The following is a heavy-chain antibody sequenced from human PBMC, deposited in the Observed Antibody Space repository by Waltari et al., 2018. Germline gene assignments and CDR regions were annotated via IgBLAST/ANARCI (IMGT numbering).Heavy chain of an antibody. CDR1: CDSMVGYY. CDR3: ARQRGSYYSAFDY. D-gene: IGHD1-26*01. CDR2: VYSGGNT. J-gene: IGHJ4*02. V-gene: IGHV4-59*01. Sequence: QVQLQESGPGLVKPSETLSLTCSVSCDSMVGYYWSWVRQSPGRGLDWIGNVYSGGNTKYNPSLQRRISMTVDTSKKQISLSLSVVTAADAAVYFCARQRGSYYSAFDYWGQGTRVAVSS.